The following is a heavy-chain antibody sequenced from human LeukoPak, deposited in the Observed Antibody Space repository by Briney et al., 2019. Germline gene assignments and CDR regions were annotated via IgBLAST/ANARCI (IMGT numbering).Heavy chain of an antibody. CDR2: ISAGGGNT. CDR1: GFTFSSYA. Sequence: PGGSLRLSCAASGFTFSSYAMSWVRQAPGKGLEWVSSISAGGGNTYYADSVKGRFTISRDNSKDTLYLQMNSLRAEDTAVYSCAKGVLNYYFYYGMDVWGQGTTVTVSS. J-gene: IGHJ6*02. CDR3: AKGVLNYYFYYGMDV. V-gene: IGHV3-23*01.